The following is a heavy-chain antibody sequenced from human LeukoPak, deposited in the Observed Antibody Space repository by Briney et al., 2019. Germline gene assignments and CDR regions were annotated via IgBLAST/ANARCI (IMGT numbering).Heavy chain of an antibody. Sequence: GGSLRLSCAASGFTFSSYEMNWVRQAPGKGLEWVSYISSSGSTIYYADSLKGRFTIYRDNAKNSLYLQMNSLRAEDTAVYYCARVVAADSSGYYYPYYYMDVWAKGTTVTVSS. D-gene: IGHD3-22*01. CDR2: ISSSGSTI. CDR3: ARVVAADSSGYYYPYYYMDV. CDR1: GFTFSSYE. V-gene: IGHV3-48*03. J-gene: IGHJ6*03.